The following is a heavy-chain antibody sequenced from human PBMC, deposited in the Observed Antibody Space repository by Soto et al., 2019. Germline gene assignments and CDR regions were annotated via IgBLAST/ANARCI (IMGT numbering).Heavy chain of an antibody. V-gene: IGHV3-74*01. CDR3: ARAPYSSGWWGFDY. J-gene: IGHJ4*02. Sequence: PGGYLRLSCAAPGLTLSRYWMHCVRHAPGKRLVWVSRISTDGSGTTYADSVKGRFTISRDNAKNMLYLQMNSLITEDTAVYYCARAPYSSGWWGFDYWGQGT. CDR1: GLTLSRYW. CDR2: ISTDGSGT. D-gene: IGHD6-19*01.